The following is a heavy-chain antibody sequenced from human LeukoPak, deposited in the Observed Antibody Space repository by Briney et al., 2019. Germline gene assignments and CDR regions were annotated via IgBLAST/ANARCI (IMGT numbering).Heavy chain of an antibody. V-gene: IGHV3-21*01. CDR2: MSSSSTYI. CDR1: GFTFSSYD. CDR3: ARDTGIAQNWFDP. D-gene: IGHD6-13*01. Sequence: GGSLRLSCAASGFTFSSYDMNWVRQAPGRGLEWVSFMSSSSTYIYYADSVKGRFTISRDNAKNTLYLQMNSLRAEDTAVYYCARDTGIAQNWFDPWGQGTLVTVSS. J-gene: IGHJ5*02.